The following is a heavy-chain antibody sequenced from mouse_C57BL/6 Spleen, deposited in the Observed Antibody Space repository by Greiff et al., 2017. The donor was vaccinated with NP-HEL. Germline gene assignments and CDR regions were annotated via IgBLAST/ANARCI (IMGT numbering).Heavy chain of an antibody. D-gene: IGHD1-1*01. CDR3: ARENYYGSRDWYFDV. CDR1: GYTFTDYN. Sequence: VQLKQSGPELVKPGASVKMSCKASGYTFTDYNMHWVKQSHGKSLEWIGYINPNNGGTSYNQKFKGKATLTVNKSSSTAYMELRSLTSEDSAVYYGARENYYGSRDWYFDVWGTGTTVTVSS. V-gene: IGHV1-22*01. J-gene: IGHJ1*03. CDR2: INPNNGGT.